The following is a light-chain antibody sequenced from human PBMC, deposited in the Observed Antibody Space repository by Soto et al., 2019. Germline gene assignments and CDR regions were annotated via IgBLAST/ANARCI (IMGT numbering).Light chain of an antibody. CDR3: SSYAGSDTPFV. Sequence: QSALTQPPSASGSPGQSGTISCTGTSSEVGGYNYVSWYQQHPGKAPKLMIYEVSKRPSGVPDRFSGSKSGNAASLTVSGLQAEDEADYYCSSYAGSDTPFVFGTGTKLTVL. V-gene: IGLV2-8*01. J-gene: IGLJ1*01. CDR1: SSEVGGYNY. CDR2: EVS.